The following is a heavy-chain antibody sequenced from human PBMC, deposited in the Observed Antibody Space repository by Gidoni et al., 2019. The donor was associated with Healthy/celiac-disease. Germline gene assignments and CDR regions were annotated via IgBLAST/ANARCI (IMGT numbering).Heavy chain of an antibody. J-gene: IGHJ4*02. V-gene: IGHV3-43D*03. Sequence: EVQLVESGGVVVQPGGSLRLSCDASGFTLDDYALHWLRQAPGKGLEWVSLISWDGGSTYYADSVKGRFTISRDNSKNSLYLQMNSLRAEDTALYYCAKDGLSAAGTSYYFDYWGQGTLVTVSS. CDR2: ISWDGGST. D-gene: IGHD6-13*01. CDR3: AKDGLSAAGTSYYFDY. CDR1: GFTLDDYA.